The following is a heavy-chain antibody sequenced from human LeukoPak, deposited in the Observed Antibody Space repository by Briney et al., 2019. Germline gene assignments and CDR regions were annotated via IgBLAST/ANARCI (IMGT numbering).Heavy chain of an antibody. J-gene: IGHJ4*02. Sequence: SGPALVKPTQTLTLTYTFAGVAPTTTGMSVSWVRQPPGKALEWLALIDWDDDKYYNTSLKNRLTVSKDTSKNQVVLTLTHMQPADRGTYSAAWVRTAERGKRGDHFDNWGQGTLVTVSS. CDR2: IDWDDDK. CDR1: GVAPTTTGMS. D-gene: IGHD4-23*01. V-gene: IGHV2-70*20. CDR3: AWVRTAERGKRGDHFDN.